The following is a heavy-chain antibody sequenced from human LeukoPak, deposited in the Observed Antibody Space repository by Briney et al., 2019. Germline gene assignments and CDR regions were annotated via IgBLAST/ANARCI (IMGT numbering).Heavy chain of an antibody. CDR1: GFTFSNYA. Sequence: PGGSLRLSCAASGFTFSNYAMSWVRQAPGKGLEWVSPISGPGSSTYSADSVKGRFTISRDNSKNTLYLQMNSLRAEDTAVYYCALTPPRTYYYYYMDVWGKGTTVTISS. D-gene: IGHD2-8*01. V-gene: IGHV3-23*01. CDR2: ISGPGSST. CDR3: ALTPPRTYYYYYMDV. J-gene: IGHJ6*03.